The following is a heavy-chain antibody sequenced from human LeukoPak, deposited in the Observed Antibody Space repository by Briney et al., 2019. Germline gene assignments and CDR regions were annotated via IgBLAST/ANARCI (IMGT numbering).Heavy chain of an antibody. CDR3: AKDTHLWASGVWGLFDY. J-gene: IGHJ4*02. CDR2: IAVSGGST. CDR1: GFTFSAYA. D-gene: IGHD3-16*01. V-gene: IGHV3-23*01. Sequence: LGGSLRLSCAASGFTFSAYAMSWVRQAPEKGLEWVSTIAVSGGSTHYADSVKGRFTISRENSKNTLYLQMNSLRAEDTAIYYCAKDTHLWASGVWGLFDYWGQGTLVTVST.